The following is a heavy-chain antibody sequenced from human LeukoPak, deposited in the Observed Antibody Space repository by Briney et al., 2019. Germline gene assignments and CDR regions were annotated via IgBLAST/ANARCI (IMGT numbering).Heavy chain of an antibody. Sequence: GASVNVSCKASGYTFTGYYMHWVRQAPGQGLEWMGWINPNSGGTNYAQKFQGWVTMTRDTSISTAYMELSRLRSDDTAVYYCARGRYSGYDLWSQYRGFWDYWGQGTLVTVSS. V-gene: IGHV1-2*04. CDR3: ARGRYSGYDLWSQYRGFWDY. CDR1: GYTFTGYY. J-gene: IGHJ4*02. D-gene: IGHD5-12*01. CDR2: INPNSGGT.